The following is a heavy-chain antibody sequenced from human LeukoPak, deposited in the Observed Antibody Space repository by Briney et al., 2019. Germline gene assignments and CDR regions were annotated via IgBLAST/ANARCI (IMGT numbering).Heavy chain of an antibody. V-gene: IGHV1-69*13. Sequence: GASVNVSCKASGGTFSSYAISWVRQAPGQGLEWMGGIIPIFGTANYAQKFQGRVTITADESTSTAYMELSSLRSDDMSIYYCAREGRYGEYVDYWGQGTPVTVSS. CDR3: AREGRYGEYVDY. J-gene: IGHJ4*02. D-gene: IGHD4-17*01. CDR1: GGTFSSYA. CDR2: IIPIFGTA.